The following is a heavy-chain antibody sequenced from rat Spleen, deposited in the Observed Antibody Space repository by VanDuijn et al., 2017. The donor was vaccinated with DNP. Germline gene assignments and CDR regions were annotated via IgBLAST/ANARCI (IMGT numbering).Heavy chain of an antibody. V-gene: IGHV2-15*01. CDR1: GYSITSSYR. D-gene: IGHD1-11*01. CDR2: IWKNEAT. Sequence: VQLQESGPGLVKPSQSLSLICSVTGYSITSSYRWSWIRKFPGNKLEWMGVIWKNEATRYNSALKSRLAISRAPTKSQVFLNMNSLKTGDTAMYFCTRERGYGGNQPAFDHWGQGAMVTISS. J-gene: IGHJ2*01. CDR3: TRERGYGGNQPAFDH.